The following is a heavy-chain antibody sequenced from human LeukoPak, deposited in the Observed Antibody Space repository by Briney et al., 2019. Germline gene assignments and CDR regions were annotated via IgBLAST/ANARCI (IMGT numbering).Heavy chain of an antibody. D-gene: IGHD3-3*01. CDR2: INHSGST. CDR3: ARRGLRFLESVKYSWFDP. Sequence: SETLSLTCAVYGGSFSGYYWTWIRQPPGKGLQWIGEINHSGSTNYNPSLKSRVTISVDTSKSQFSLKLSSVTAADTAIYFCARRGLRFLESVKYSWFDPWGQGTLVTVSS. J-gene: IGHJ5*02. CDR1: GGSFSGYY. V-gene: IGHV4-34*01.